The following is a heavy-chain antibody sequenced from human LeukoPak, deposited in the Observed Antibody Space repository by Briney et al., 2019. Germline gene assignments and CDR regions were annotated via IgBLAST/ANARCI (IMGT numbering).Heavy chain of an antibody. CDR2: IYYSGST. CDR1: GASIITSSYY. V-gene: IGHV4-39*07. D-gene: IGHD2-2*01. CDR3: ARSLVGSTYFDY. J-gene: IGHJ4*02. Sequence: TLSLTCTVSGASIITSSYYWGWIRQPPGKGLEWIGSIYYSGSTDYNPSLKSRVTISVGTSKNQLSLNLTSVTAADTAMYYCARSLVGSTYFDYWGQGTLVTVSS.